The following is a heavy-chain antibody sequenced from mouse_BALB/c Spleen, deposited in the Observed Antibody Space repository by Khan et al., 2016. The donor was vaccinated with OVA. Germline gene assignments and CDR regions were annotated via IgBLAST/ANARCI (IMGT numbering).Heavy chain of an antibody. CDR3: ASELGRYYALDY. J-gene: IGHJ4*01. Sequence: EVQLQESGPGLVKPSQSLSLTCTVTGYSITSDYAWNWIRQFPGNKLEWMGYISYSGSTTCNPSLKSRISITRDTSKDQFFLQLKSVTSEDTATYYCASELGRYYALDYWGQGTSVTVSS. D-gene: IGHD4-1*01. CDR2: ISYSGST. V-gene: IGHV3-2*02. CDR1: GYSITSDYA.